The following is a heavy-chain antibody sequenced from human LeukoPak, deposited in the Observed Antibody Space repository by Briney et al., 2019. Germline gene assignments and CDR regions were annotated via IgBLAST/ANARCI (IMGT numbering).Heavy chain of an antibody. CDR2: ISRSGGSA. CDR1: GFTFDDYD. CDR3: AKRDSSGYYYFDY. D-gene: IGHD3-22*01. J-gene: IGHJ4*02. Sequence: PGGSLRLSCAASGFTFDDYDMSWVRQAPGKGLEWVSGISRSGGSAYYADSVKGRFTTSRDTSENTLYLQMNSLRAEDTAVYYCAKRDSSGYYYFDYWGQGTLVTVSS. V-gene: IGHV3-23*01.